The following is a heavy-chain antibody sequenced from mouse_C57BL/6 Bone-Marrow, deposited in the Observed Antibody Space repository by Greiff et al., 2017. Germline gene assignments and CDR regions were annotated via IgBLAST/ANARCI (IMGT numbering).Heavy chain of an antibody. J-gene: IGHJ2*01. CDR1: GYTFTDYE. Sequence: QVQLKQSGAELVRPGASVTLSCKASGYTFTDYEMHWVKQTPVHGLEWIGAIDPETGGTAYNQKFKGKAILTADKSSSTAYMELRSLTSEDSAVYYWTRLIYDGYWYYFDYWGQGTTLTVSS. CDR3: TRLIYDGYWYYFDY. D-gene: IGHD2-3*01. CDR2: IDPETGGT. V-gene: IGHV1-15*01.